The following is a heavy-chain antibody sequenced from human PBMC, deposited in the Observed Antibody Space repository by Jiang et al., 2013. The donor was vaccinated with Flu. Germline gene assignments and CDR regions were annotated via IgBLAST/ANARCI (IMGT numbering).Heavy chain of an antibody. CDR2: ISGSGGST. J-gene: IGHJ6*02. D-gene: IGHD3-3*01. Sequence: SSISGSGGSTYYADSVKGRFTISRDNSKNTLYLQMNSLRAEDTAVYYCAKGAYYDFWSSHNYYYYGMDVWGQGTTVTVSS. CDR3: AKGAYYDFWSSHNYYYYGMDV. V-gene: IGHV3-23*01.